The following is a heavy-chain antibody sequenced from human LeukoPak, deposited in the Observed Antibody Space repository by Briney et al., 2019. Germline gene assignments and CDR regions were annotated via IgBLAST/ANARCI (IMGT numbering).Heavy chain of an antibody. Sequence: GGSLRLSCAASGFTFSTYTMNWVRQAPGKGLEWVSFISSSSSYMYYADSVKGRFTISRDNTKKSLYLQMNSLRAEDTAVYYCARDFSGYDYNFDYWGQGTLVTVSS. CDR3: ARDFSGYDYNFDY. J-gene: IGHJ4*02. D-gene: IGHD5-12*01. CDR1: GFTFSTYT. CDR2: ISSSSSYM. V-gene: IGHV3-21*01.